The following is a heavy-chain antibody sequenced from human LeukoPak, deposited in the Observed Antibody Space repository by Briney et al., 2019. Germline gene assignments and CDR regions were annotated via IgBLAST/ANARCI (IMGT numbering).Heavy chain of an antibody. V-gene: IGHV4-4*07. CDR2: IYTSGST. CDR1: GGSISSYY. J-gene: IGHJ5*02. D-gene: IGHD6-6*01. Sequence: SETLSLTCTVSGGSISSYYWSWIRQPAGKGLEWIGRIYTSGSTNYNPSLKSRVTMSVDTSKNQFSLRLSSVTAADTAVHYCARDYSSSSEAFDPWGQGTLVTVSS. CDR3: ARDYSSSSEAFDP.